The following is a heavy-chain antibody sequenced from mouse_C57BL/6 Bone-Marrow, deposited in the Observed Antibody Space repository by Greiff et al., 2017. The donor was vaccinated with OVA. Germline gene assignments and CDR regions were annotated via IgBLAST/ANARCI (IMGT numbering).Heavy chain of an antibody. CDR1: GFTFSSYG. D-gene: IGHD2-10*02. Sequence: EVKLVESGGELVKPGGSLKLSCAASGFTFSSYGMSWVRQTPDKRLEWVATISSGGSYTYYPDSVKGRFTISRDNAKNTLYLQMSSLKSEDTAMYYGARHEGYDGAMDYWGQGASVTVSS. CDR2: ISSGGSYT. V-gene: IGHV5-6*01. CDR3: ARHEGYDGAMDY. J-gene: IGHJ4*01.